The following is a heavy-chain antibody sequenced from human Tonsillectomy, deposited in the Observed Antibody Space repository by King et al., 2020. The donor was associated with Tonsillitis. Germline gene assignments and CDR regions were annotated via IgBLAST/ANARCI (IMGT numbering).Heavy chain of an antibody. D-gene: IGHD6-6*01. V-gene: IGHV1-8*01. CDR2: MNPNSGNT. Sequence: QLVQSGAEVKKPGASVKVSCKASGYTFTSYDINWVRQATGQGLEWVGWMNPNSGNTGYARKFQGRVTMTRNTSISTAYMELSSLRSEDTAVYYCARMDSSSSRGTLNWFDPWGQGTLVTVSS. CDR1: GYTFTSYD. J-gene: IGHJ5*02. CDR3: ARMDSSSSRGTLNWFDP.